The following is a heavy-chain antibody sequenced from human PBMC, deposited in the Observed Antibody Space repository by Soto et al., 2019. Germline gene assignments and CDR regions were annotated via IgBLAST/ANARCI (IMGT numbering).Heavy chain of an antibody. J-gene: IGHJ2*01. D-gene: IGHD3-16*01. Sequence: EVQLLESGGGLARPGGSLRLSCVASGFIFSDYGMTWVRQAPGKGLEWVATISASGGNIEYTDSLKGRFTISRDNSKNTVYLQLNGLTDGDTAIYYCAKVAGGLGYFDLWGRGTLVTVSS. V-gene: IGHV3-23*01. CDR3: AKVAGGLGYFDL. CDR1: GFIFSDYG. CDR2: ISASGGNI.